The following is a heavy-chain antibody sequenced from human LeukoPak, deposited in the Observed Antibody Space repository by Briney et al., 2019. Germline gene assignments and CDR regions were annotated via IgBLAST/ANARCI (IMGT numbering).Heavy chain of an antibody. J-gene: IGHJ4*02. CDR3: ARRIPIAAAGLYFDY. D-gene: IGHD6-13*01. Sequence: PSETLSLTCTVSGGSISSYYWSWIRQPPGKGLEWIGYIYYSGSTNYNPSLKSRVTISLDTSKNQFSLKLSSVTAADTAVYYCARRIPIAAAGLYFDYWGQGTLVTVSS. V-gene: IGHV4-59*01. CDR2: IYYSGST. CDR1: GGSISSYY.